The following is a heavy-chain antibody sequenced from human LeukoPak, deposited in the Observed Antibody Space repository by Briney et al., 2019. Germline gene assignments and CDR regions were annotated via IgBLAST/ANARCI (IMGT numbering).Heavy chain of an antibody. J-gene: IGHJ5*02. CDR3: AKDWGYCSGVTCYSGDLMP. V-gene: IGHV3-30*02. Sequence: GGSLRLSCAASGFTFRTYGMHWVRQAPGKGLEWVAYILADGNKKYYDDSVKGRFTLSRDNSKNTVTLQMDSLRVDDTAVYYCAKDWGYCSGVTCYSGDLMPWGQGTLVT. D-gene: IGHD2-15*01. CDR2: ILADGNKK. CDR1: GFTFRTYG.